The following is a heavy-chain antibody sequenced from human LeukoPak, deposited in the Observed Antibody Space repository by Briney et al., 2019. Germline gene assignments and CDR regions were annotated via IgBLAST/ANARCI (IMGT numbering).Heavy chain of an antibody. CDR3: ARDLGWLQSDY. CDR2: IKKDGSEQ. CDR1: GFSFSDHW. J-gene: IGHJ4*02. V-gene: IGHV3-7*01. Sequence: GGSLRLSCVASGFSFSDHWMNWFRQAPGKGLEWVATIKKDGSEQYYVDSMKGRFTISRDNAKNSVYLQINSLRAEDTAVYYCARDLGWLQSDYWGQGTLATVSS. D-gene: IGHD5-24*01.